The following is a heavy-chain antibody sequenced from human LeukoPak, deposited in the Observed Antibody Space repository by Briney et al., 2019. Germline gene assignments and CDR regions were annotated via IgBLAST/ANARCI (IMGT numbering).Heavy chain of an antibody. CDR1: GFTFSTYG. CDR3: TTTPRGIG. Sequence: TGGSLRLSCAASGFTFSTYGMHWVRQAPGKGLEWVAVISYDGSNKYYADSVKGRFTISRDDSKNTLFLQMNSLRPEDTAVYYCTTTPRGIGWGQGTLVTVSS. D-gene: IGHD4-23*01. V-gene: IGHV3-30*03. CDR2: ISYDGSNK. J-gene: IGHJ4*02.